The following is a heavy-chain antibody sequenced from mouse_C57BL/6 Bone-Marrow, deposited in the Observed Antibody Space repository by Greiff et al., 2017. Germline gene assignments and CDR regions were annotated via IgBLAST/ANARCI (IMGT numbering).Heavy chain of an antibody. CDR2: INSDGGST. D-gene: IGHD1-1*01. J-gene: IGHJ4*01. V-gene: IGHV5-2*01. CDR1: EYEFPSHD. CDR3: ARHYYGSSHYYAMDY. Sequence: EVQLQESGGGLVQPGESLKLSCESNEYEFPSHDMSWVRKTPEQRLELVAAINSDGGSTYYPDTMERRFIISRDNTKKTLYLQMSSLRSEDTALYYCARHYYGSSHYYAMDYWGQGTSVTVSS.